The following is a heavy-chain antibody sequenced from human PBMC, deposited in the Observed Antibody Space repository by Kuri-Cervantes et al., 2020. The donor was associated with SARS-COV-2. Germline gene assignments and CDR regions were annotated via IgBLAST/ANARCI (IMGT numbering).Heavy chain of an antibody. CDR3: ARDADYSATTYSSFDI. CDR1: GYTFTGYY. Sequence: ASVKVSCKASGYTFTGYYMHWVRQAPGQGLEWMGWINPNSGGTNYAQKFQGWVTMTRDTSISTVYMELSRLRSDDTAVYYCARDADYSATTYSSFDIWGQGTMVTVSS. CDR2: INPNSGGT. D-gene: IGHD4-11*01. J-gene: IGHJ3*02. V-gene: IGHV1-2*04.